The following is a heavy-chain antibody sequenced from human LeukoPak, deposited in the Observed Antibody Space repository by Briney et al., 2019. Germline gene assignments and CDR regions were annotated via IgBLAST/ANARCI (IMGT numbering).Heavy chain of an antibody. CDR2: ISGSGGST. D-gene: IGHD2-2*01. V-gene: IGHV3-23*01. CDR1: GFTFSGYA. Sequence: GGSLRLSCAASGFTFSGYAMSWVRQAPGKGLEWVSAISGSGGSTYYADSVKGRFTISRDNSKNTLYLQMNSLRAEDTAVYYCAKSRWGYCSSTPYYWGQGTLVTVSS. CDR3: AKSRWGYCSSTPYY. J-gene: IGHJ4*02.